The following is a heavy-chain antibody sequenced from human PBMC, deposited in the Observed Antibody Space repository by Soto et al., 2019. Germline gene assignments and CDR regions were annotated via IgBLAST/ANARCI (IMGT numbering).Heavy chain of an antibody. J-gene: IGHJ6*02. CDR2: ISAYNGNT. CDR3: ARAPCEVDEKEDRYYYGMDV. CDR1: GYTFTSYG. D-gene: IGHD5-12*01. V-gene: IGHV1-18*01. Sequence: VASVKVSCKASGYTFTSYGISWVRQAPGQGLEWMGWISAYNGNTNYAQKLQGRVTMTTDTSTSTAYMELRSLRSDDTAVYYCARAPCEVDEKEDRYYYGMDVWGQGTTVTVSS.